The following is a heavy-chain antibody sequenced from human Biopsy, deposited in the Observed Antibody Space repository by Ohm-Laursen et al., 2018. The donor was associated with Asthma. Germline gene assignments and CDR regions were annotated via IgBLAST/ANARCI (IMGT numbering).Heavy chain of an antibody. D-gene: IGHD2-2*01. V-gene: IGHV1-69*13. J-gene: IGHJ5*02. CDR1: GGTFNTYV. CDR3: ARKAGSCISRTCYSLDL. CDR2: INSVFGTT. Sequence: SVNVSCKPLGGTFNTYVIGWVRQAPGQGPEWMGGINSVFGTTTYPQKFQDRVTITADDSTSTVYMELSSLRSEDTAVYYCARKAGSCISRTCYSLDLWGQGTLVTVSS.